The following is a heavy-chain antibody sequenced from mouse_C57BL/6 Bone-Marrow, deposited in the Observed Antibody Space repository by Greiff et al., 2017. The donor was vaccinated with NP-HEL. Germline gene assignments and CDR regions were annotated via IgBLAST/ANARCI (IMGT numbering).Heavy chain of an antibody. D-gene: IGHD1-3*01. CDR1: GYTFTDYY. Sequence: EVQLQQSGPVLVKPGASVKMSCKASGYTFTDYYMNWVKQSHGKSLEWIGVINPYNGGTSYNQKFKGKATLTVDKSSSTAYMELNSLTSEDSAVYYCARINSPFDYWGQGTTLTVSS. J-gene: IGHJ2*01. CDR3: ARINSPFDY. CDR2: INPYNGGT. V-gene: IGHV1-19*01.